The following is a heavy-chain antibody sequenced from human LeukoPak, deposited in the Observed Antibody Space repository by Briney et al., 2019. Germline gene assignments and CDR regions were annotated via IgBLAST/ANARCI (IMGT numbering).Heavy chain of an antibody. Sequence: GGSLRLSCAASGFTFSSYAMSWVRQAPGKGLEWVSAISGSGGSTYYADSVKGRFTISRDNSKNTLYLQMNSLRAEDTAVYYCATLIAATGEVFDYWGQGTLVTVSS. V-gene: IGHV3-23*01. CDR2: ISGSGGST. D-gene: IGHD5-12*01. CDR3: ATLIAATGEVFDY. CDR1: GFTFSSYA. J-gene: IGHJ4*02.